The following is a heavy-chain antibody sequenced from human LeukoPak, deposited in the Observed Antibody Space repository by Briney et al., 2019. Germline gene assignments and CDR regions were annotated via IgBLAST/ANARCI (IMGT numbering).Heavy chain of an antibody. CDR1: GYSIISSYY. CDR3: ARTMGGYNDYGDYGRFDP. V-gene: IGHV4-59*01. J-gene: IGHJ5*02. Sequence: SETLSLTCTVSGYSIISSYYWSWIRQPPGKGLEWIGYIYYSGSTNYNPSLKSRVTISVDTSKNQFSLKLSSVTAADTAVYYCARTMGGYNDYGDYGRFDPWGQGTLVTVSS. D-gene: IGHD4-17*01. CDR2: IYYSGST.